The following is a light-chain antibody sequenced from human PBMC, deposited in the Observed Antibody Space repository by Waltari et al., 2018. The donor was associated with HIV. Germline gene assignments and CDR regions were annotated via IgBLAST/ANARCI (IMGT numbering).Light chain of an antibody. CDR3: SSYRNSTFYV. V-gene: IGLV2-14*03. CDR1: TSDVGGSNY. Sequence: QSALTQPASVSGSPGQSITISCPGTTSDVGGSNYVSWYQQHPGKAPRVIIYDVSNRPSGVSDRFSGSKSGNTASLTISGLQAEDEADYFCSSYRNSTFYVFGNGTKVTVL. CDR2: DVS. J-gene: IGLJ1*01.